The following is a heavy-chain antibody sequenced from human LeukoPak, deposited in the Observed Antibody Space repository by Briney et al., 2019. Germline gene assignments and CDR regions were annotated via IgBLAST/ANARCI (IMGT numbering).Heavy chain of an antibody. D-gene: IGHD6-13*01. CDR3: ARGPPRTPAAAGMYGSAHY. CDR1: GYTFTGYY. CDR2: INPNSGGT. Sequence: ASVKVSCKASGYTFTGYYMHWVRQAPGQGLEWMGWINPNSGGTNYAQKFQGRVTMTRDTSISTAYMELSRLRSDDTSVYYCARGPPRTPAAAGMYGSAHYWGQGTLVTVSS. J-gene: IGHJ4*02. V-gene: IGHV1-2*02.